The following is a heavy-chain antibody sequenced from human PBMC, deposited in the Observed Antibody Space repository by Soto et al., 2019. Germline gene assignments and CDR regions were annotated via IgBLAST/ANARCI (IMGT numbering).Heavy chain of an antibody. D-gene: IGHD3-22*01. CDR2: ISSSGNHI. J-gene: IGHJ4*02. CDR3: ASWYYYDSSGHPRPCDF. CDR1: GFTFSKYS. V-gene: IGHV3-48*02. Sequence: EVQLVESGAGLVQPGGSLRVSCVVSGFTFSKYSMNWVRQAPGKGLEWISYISSSGNHIYYADSVKGRFTISRDDAKNSLYLDMNSLRDEDTAVYYCASWYYYDSSGHPRPCDFWGQGTLVTVSS.